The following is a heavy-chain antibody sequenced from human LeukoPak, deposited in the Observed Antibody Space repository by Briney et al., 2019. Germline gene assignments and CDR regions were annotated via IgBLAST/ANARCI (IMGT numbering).Heavy chain of an antibody. V-gene: IGHV1-2*02. Sequence: ASVKVSCKASGYTFTGYYMHWVRQAPGQGLEWMGWINPNSGGTDYAQEFQGRVTMTRDTSISTAYMELSRLRSDDTAVYYCARGSGSYFGLVYYFDYWGQGTLVTVSS. CDR1: GYTFTGYY. CDR3: ARGSGSYFGLVYYFDY. D-gene: IGHD1-26*01. CDR2: INPNSGGT. J-gene: IGHJ4*02.